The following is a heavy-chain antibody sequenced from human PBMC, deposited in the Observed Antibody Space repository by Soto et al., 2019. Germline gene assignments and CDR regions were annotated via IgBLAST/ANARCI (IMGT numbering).Heavy chain of an antibody. CDR3: ARDPRRDIVVVVAATTMFDP. J-gene: IGHJ5*02. CDR1: GFTFSSYS. CDR2: ISSSSSYI. V-gene: IGHV3-21*01. Sequence: PGGSLRLSCAASGFTFSSYSMNWVRQAPGKGLEWVSSISSSSSYIYYADSVKGRFTISRDNAKNSLYLQMNSLRAEDTAVYYCARDPRRDIVVVVAATTMFDPWGQGTLVTVSS. D-gene: IGHD2-15*01.